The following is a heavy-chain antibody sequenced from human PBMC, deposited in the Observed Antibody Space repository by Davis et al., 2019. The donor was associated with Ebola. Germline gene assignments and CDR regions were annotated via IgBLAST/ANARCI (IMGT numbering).Heavy chain of an antibody. J-gene: IGHJ5*02. D-gene: IGHD2-2*02. CDR1: GGSINSGGYS. CDR2: IFHSGST. Sequence: MPSETLSLTCAVSGGSINSGGYSWSWIRQPPGKGLDWIGYIFHSGSTYYNPSLKSRVTISLDRSKNQLSLKLSSVTAADAAVYYCARGVIRAVIGWGWFDPWGQGTLVTVSS. CDR3: ARGVIRAVIGWGWFDP. V-gene: IGHV4-30-2*01.